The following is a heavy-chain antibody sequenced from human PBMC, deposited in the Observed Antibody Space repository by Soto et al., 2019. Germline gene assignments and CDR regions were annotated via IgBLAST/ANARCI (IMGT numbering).Heavy chain of an antibody. CDR1: GYSFTRYW. CDR3: ARHRAIFGVVPLTGMDV. D-gene: IGHD3-3*01. Sequence: PVPSLKISCKASGYSFTRYWIGWVRQMPGQGQGWMCMNCPDDSDTRYSPSFQGQVTSSADKSISTAYRRWSSRKASDTAMYYCARHRAIFGVVPLTGMDVWGQGSTVSVCS. J-gene: IGHJ6*02. V-gene: IGHV5-51*01. CDR2: NCPDDSDT.